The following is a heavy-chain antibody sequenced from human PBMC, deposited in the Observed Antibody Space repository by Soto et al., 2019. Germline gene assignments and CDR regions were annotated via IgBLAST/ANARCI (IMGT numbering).Heavy chain of an antibody. CDR2: IIPILGIA. D-gene: IGHD3-9*01. CDR1: GGTFSSYT. CDR3: ARAYYDILTGYDAFDI. J-gene: IGHJ3*02. Sequence: QVQLVQSGAEVKKPGSSVKVSCKASGGTFSSYTISWVRQAPGQGLEWMGRIIPILGIANYAQKFQGRVTITADKSTSTAYMELSSLRSEDTAVYYCARAYYDILTGYDAFDIWGQGTMVTVSS. V-gene: IGHV1-69*02.